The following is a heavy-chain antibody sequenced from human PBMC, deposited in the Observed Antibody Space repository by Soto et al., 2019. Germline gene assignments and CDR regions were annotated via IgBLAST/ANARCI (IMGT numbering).Heavy chain of an antibody. D-gene: IGHD3-10*01. CDR2: INSAGTST. CDR1: GFTFSNYW. J-gene: IGHJ6*02. CDR3: ARAVRSGSYPYYYYGMDV. Sequence: EVQVVESGGGLVQPGGSLRLSCAASGFTFSNYWIHWVRQAPGKGLVWVSRINSAGTSTSYADSVKGRFTISRDNAKNTLYLQMNSLRVEDKAVYYCARAVRSGSYPYYYYGMDVWGQGTTVTVSS. V-gene: IGHV3-74*01.